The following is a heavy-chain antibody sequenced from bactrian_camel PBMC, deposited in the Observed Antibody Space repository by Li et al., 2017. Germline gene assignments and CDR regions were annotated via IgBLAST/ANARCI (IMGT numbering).Heavy chain of an antibody. D-gene: IGHD1*01. CDR3: AADRRVAWGPCSQSQDEYNY. V-gene: IGHV3S55*01. CDR2: VSGVSTT. J-gene: IGHJ4*01. Sequence: HVQLVKSGGGSVRAGGSLTLYCSASRFFACRGWFRQAPGKEREAVIIVSGVSTTYYAASVQGRFTISRDNAKNTLYLQMNSLKPEDTAMCYCAADRRVAWGPCSQSQDEYNYWGQGTQVTVS. CDR1: RFFAC.